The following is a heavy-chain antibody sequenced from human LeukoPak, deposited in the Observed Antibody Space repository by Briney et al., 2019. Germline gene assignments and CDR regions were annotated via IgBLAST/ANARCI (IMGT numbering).Heavy chain of an antibody. CDR3: ARGQSWRVRGVTSQTYFDY. CDR1: GGSISSYY. CDR2: IYYSGST. Sequence: SETLSLTCTVSGGSISSYYWSWIRQPPGKGLEWIGYIYYSGSTNYNPSLKSRVTIAVDTSKNQFSLKLSSVTAADTAVYYCARGQSWRVRGVTSQTYFDYWGQGTLVTVSS. D-gene: IGHD3-10*01. V-gene: IGHV4-59*01. J-gene: IGHJ4*02.